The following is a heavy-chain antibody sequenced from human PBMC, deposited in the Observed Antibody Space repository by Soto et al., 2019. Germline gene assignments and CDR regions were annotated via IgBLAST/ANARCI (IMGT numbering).Heavy chain of an antibody. D-gene: IGHD6-19*01. J-gene: IGHJ4*02. CDR2: IYHSGST. CDR3: ASDLAVAHTAAFDY. Sequence: SETLSLTCAVSSGSISSSNWWSWVRQPPGKGLEWIGEIYHSGSTNYNPSLKSRVTISVDKSKNQFSLKLSSVTAADTAVYCCASDLAVAHTAAFDYWGQGTLVTVSS. V-gene: IGHV4-4*01. CDR1: SGSISSSNW.